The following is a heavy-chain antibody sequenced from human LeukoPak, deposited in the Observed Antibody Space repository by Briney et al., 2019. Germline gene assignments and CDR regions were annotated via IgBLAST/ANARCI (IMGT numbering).Heavy chain of an antibody. J-gene: IGHJ4*02. CDR3: AREGRNWNDLDY. CDR1: GFTFTSYE. Sequence: PGGFLRLSCAASGFTFTSYEMNWVRQAPGKGLEWVSYISSSGGTIHYADSVKGRFTISRDNAKNSLYLQMNSLRAEDTALYYCAREGRNWNDLDYWGQGTLVTVST. V-gene: IGHV3-48*03. D-gene: IGHD1-20*01. CDR2: ISSSGGTI.